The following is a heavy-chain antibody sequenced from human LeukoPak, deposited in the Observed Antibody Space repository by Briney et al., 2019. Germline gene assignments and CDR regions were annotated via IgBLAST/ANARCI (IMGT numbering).Heavy chain of an antibody. CDR2: ISSSSSYI. Sequence: GGSLRLSCAASGFTFSSYSMNWVRQAPGKGLEWVSSISSSSSYIYYADSVKGRFTISRDNAKNSLYLQMNSLRAEGTAVYYCARACGVLINGTGCFDYWGQGTLVTVSS. D-gene: IGHD2-8*01. J-gene: IGHJ4*02. CDR1: GFTFSSYS. V-gene: IGHV3-21*01. CDR3: ARACGVLINGTGCFDY.